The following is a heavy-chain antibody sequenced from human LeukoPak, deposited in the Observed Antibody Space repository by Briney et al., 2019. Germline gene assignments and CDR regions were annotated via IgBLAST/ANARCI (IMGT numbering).Heavy chain of an antibody. Sequence: SETLSLTCTVSGGSISSGSYYWSWIRQPAGKGLEWIGRIYTSGSTNYNPSLKSRVTISVDTSKNQFSLKLSSVTAADTAVYYCARVSGRGDFDYWGQGTLVTVS. CDR2: IYTSGST. V-gene: IGHV4-61*02. CDR3: ARVSGRGDFDY. CDR1: GGSISSGSYY. D-gene: IGHD2/OR15-2a*01. J-gene: IGHJ4*02.